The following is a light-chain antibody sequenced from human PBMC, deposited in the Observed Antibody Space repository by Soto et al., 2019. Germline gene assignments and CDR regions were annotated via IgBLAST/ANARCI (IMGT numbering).Light chain of an antibody. V-gene: IGKV3-11*01. J-gene: IGKJ5*01. CDR3: QQRSNWPPEIT. CDR2: DAS. CDR1: QSVSSY. Sequence: EIVLTQSPATLSLSPGERATLSCRASQSVSSYLAWYHQKPGQAPMLLIYDASNRATGIPARFSGSGSGTDFTLTISSLEPEDFAVYYCQQRSNWPPEITFGQGTRLEIK.